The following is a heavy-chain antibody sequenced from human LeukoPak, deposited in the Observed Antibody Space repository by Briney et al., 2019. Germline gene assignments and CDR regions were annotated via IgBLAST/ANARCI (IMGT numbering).Heavy chain of an antibody. J-gene: IGHJ4*02. CDR2: IIPIFGTA. V-gene: IGHV1-69*05. D-gene: IGHD1-26*01. CDR1: GGTFSSYA. CDR3: ARARGSYYHMYYFDY. Sequence: ASVKVSCKASGGTFSSYAISWVRQAPGQGLEWMGGIIPIFGTANYAQKFQGRVTITTDESTSTAYMELSSLRSEDTAVYYCARARGSYYHMYYFDYWGQGTLVTVSS.